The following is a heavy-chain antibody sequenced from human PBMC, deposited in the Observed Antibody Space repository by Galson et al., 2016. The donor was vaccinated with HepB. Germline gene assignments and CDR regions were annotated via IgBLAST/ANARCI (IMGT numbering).Heavy chain of an antibody. CDR1: GPSLNSTPHY. CDR3: ASNWELPFDF. CDR2: IYYSGGA. V-gene: IGHV4-39*07. Sequence: SETLSLTCTVFGPSLNSTPHYWTWVRQPPGKGLDWIGSIYYSGGAYYSPSLKGRILISVDTSQTHFSLKLTSVTAADTAVYYCASNWELPFDFWGQGLLVTVSS. D-gene: IGHD3-10*01. J-gene: IGHJ4*02.